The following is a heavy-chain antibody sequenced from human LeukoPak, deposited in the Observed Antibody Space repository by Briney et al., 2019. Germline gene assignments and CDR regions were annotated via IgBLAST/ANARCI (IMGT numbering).Heavy chain of an antibody. Sequence: GGSLRLSCAAFGFTFSSYGMHWVRQTPGKGLEWVAFIRHDGSYQQYADSVEGRFTVSRDNSKDMVYLQMNSLRTEDTAVYYCAKNRDSSDYPRDFDFWGQGTLVTVSS. V-gene: IGHV3-30*02. J-gene: IGHJ4*02. D-gene: IGHD3-22*01. CDR1: GFTFSSYG. CDR2: IRHDGSYQ. CDR3: AKNRDSSDYPRDFDF.